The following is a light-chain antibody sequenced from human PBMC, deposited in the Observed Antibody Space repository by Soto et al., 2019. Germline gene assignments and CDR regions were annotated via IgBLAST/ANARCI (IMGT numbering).Light chain of an antibody. CDR2: AAY. J-gene: IGKJ2*01. Sequence: DIQMTQSPSSLSASFGDRVTITCRASQSISTYLNLYQQKPGKAPKVLIYAAYSLQSGVPSRFRGNGSGTDFILTISSLHPEDFATYCCQQSYSTPLTFGPGTKMEIK. CDR3: QQSYSTPLT. CDR1: QSISTY. V-gene: IGKV1-39*01.